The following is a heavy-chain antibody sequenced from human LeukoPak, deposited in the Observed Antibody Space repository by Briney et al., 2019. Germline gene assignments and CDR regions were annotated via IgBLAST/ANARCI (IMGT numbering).Heavy chain of an antibody. Sequence: GGSLRLFCAASGFTFDHYTMHWVRQASGKGLVEASLISWDGGSTYYADSVKGRFTISRDNSKNSLYLQMNSLRTEDTALYYCAKANSYYYYMDVWGKGTTVTVSS. J-gene: IGHJ6*03. CDR2: ISWDGGST. V-gene: IGHV3-43*01. CDR3: AKANSYYYYMDV. CDR1: GFTFDHYT.